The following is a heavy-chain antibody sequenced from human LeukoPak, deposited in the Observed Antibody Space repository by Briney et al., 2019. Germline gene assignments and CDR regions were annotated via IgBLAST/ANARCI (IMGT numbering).Heavy chain of an antibody. V-gene: IGHV3-53*01. CDR3: ARGRGLGVVSPYFDY. CDR1: GFSVSNNY. D-gene: IGHD3-3*01. Sequence: GGSLRLSCVVSGFSVSNNYIVWVRQAPGNGLERVSVIYGDGRTSHSASVRGRFTISRDNSKNIVSLQMNNLRAEDTAVYYCARGRGLGVVSPYFDYWGQGTLVTVSS. J-gene: IGHJ4*02. CDR2: IYGDGRT.